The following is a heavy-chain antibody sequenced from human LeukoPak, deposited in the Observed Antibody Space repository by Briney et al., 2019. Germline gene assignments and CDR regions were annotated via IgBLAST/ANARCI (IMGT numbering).Heavy chain of an antibody. V-gene: IGHV4-34*01. J-gene: IGHJ4*02. CDR1: GGSFSGYY. CDR2: INHSGST. CDR3: AREATTGFDY. Sequence: SETLSLTCAVYGGSFSGYYWSWIRQPPGKGLEWIGEINHSGSTNYNPSLKSRVTISVDTSKNQFSLKLSSVTAADTAVYYCAREATTGFDYWGQGTLVTVSP. D-gene: IGHD4-17*01.